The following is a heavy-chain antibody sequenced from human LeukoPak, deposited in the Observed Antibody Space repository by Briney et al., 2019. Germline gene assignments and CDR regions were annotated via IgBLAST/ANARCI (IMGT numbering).Heavy chain of an antibody. CDR3: ARGKSVLDY. V-gene: IGHV3-53*04. Sequence: GGSLRLSCAASGCNVSNNYISWVRQAAGKGLEWVSVIYSGGSTYYADSVKGRFTVSRHNSKNMLYLQMNSLRAEDTAVYYCARGKSVLDYWGQGTRVTV. CDR1: GCNVSNNY. J-gene: IGHJ4*02. CDR2: IYSGGST. D-gene: IGHD5/OR15-5a*01.